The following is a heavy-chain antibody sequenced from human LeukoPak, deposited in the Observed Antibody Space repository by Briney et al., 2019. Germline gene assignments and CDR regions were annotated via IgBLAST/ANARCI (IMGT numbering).Heavy chain of an antibody. CDR3: ARGGRHTAMVRASWFDP. D-gene: IGHD5-18*01. V-gene: IGHV4-39*07. CDR1: GGSISSSSYY. CDR2: INHSGST. J-gene: IGHJ5*02. Sequence: SETLSLTCTVSGGSISSSSYYWSWIRQPPGKGLEWIGEINHSGSTNYNPSLKSRVTISVDTSKNQFSLKLSSVTAADTAVYYCARGGRHTAMVRASWFDPWGQGTLVTVSS.